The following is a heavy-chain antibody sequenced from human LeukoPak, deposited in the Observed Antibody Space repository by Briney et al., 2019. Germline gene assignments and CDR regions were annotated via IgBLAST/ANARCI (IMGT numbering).Heavy chain of an antibody. V-gene: IGHV1-2*06. CDR3: SRDLYRWNSLDC. D-gene: IGHD1-7*01. CDR1: GYTFTGYY. CDR2: INPNSGGT. J-gene: IGHJ4*02. Sequence: ASVKVSCKASGYTFTGYYMHWVRQAPGQGLEWMGRINPNSGGTNYAQKFQGRVTMTRDTSISTAYMELSRLRSDDTAVYYCSRDLYRWNSLDCWGQGTLVTVSS.